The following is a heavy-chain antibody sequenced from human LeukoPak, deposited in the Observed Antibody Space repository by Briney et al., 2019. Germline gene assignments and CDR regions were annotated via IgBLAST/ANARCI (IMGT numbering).Heavy chain of an antibody. Sequence: GSVKVSCKASGYTFSSYDMHWVRQAPGQGLEWMGVISPSGGSTSYAQKFQGRVTMTRDTSTSTVYMELSSLRSEDTAVYYCARLPHHGDFWSGYPNDYWGQGTLVTVSS. CDR2: ISPSGGST. CDR3: ARLPHHGDFWSGYPNDY. V-gene: IGHV1-46*01. D-gene: IGHD3-3*01. CDR1: GYTFSSYD. J-gene: IGHJ4*02.